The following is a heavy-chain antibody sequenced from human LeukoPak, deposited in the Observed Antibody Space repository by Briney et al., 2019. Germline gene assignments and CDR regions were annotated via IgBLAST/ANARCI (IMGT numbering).Heavy chain of an antibody. CDR2: IHTDGST. V-gene: IGHV3-66*01. CDR1: GFTVSSDY. D-gene: IGHD2-21*02. Sequence: PGGSLRLSCAASGFTVSSDYMTWVRQAPGKGLEWVSVIHTDGSTYYADSVKGRFTISRDNAKNSLYLQMNSLRAEDTAVYYCAREVVTAIPDYWGQGTLVTVSS. CDR3: AREVVTAIPDY. J-gene: IGHJ4*02.